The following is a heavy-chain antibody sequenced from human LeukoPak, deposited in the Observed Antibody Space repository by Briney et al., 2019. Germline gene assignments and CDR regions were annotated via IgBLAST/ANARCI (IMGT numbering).Heavy chain of an antibody. CDR1: GGSISSNSYY. CDR2: IYYSGST. J-gene: IGHJ4*02. D-gene: IGHD3-10*01. Sequence: SETLSLTCTVSGGSISSNSYYWGWIRQPPGKGLEWIGSIYYSGSTYYNPSLKSRVTISVDTSKNQFSLKLSSVTAADMAVYYCASSGLMRESFDYWGQGTLVTVSS. CDR3: ASSGLMRESFDY. V-gene: IGHV4-39*01.